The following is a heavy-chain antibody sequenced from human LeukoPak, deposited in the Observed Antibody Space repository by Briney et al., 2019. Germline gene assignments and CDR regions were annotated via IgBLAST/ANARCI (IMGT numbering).Heavy chain of an antibody. V-gene: IGHV1-46*01. Sequence: ASVKVSCKASGYTFTSYYIHWVRQAPGQGLEWMGLINPSGGSTSYAQKFQGRVTLTRDTSTSTVYMELSSLRSEDTAIYYCARIRDGYNDAYDIWGQGTVVTVPS. D-gene: IGHD5-24*01. CDR2: INPSGGST. J-gene: IGHJ3*02. CDR1: GYTFTSYY. CDR3: ARIRDGYNDAYDI.